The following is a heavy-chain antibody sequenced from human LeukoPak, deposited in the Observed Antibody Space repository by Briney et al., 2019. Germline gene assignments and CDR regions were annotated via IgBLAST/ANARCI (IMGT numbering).Heavy chain of an antibody. V-gene: IGHV4-34*01. Sequence: GSLRLSCTASGFTFNNYAMSWIRQPPGKGLEWIGEINHSGGTNYNPSLKSRVTISVDTSKNQFSLKLSSVTAADTAVYYCARGSRNCSSTSCYGDQYYYYGMDVWGQGTTVTVSS. CDR2: INHSGGT. D-gene: IGHD2-2*01. J-gene: IGHJ6*02. CDR1: GFTFNNYA. CDR3: ARGSRNCSSTSCYGDQYYYYGMDV.